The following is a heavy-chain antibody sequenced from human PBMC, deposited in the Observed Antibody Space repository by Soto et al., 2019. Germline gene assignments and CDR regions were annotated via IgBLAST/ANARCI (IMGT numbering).Heavy chain of an antibody. CDR2: IYYSGST. V-gene: IGHV4-39*01. D-gene: IGHD3-22*01. Sequence: SETLSLTCTVSGGSISSSSYYWGWIRQPPGKGLEWIGSIYYSGSTYYNPSLKSRVTISVDTSKNQFSLKLSSVTAADTAVYYCASLTTYYYDSSGYYFFDYWGQGTLVTVSS. CDR1: GGSISSSSYY. J-gene: IGHJ4*02. CDR3: ASLTTYYYDSSGYYFFDY.